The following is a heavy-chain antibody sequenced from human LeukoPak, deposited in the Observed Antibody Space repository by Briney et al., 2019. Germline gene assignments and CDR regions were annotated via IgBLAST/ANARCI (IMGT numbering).Heavy chain of an antibody. CDR2: ISYDGNNK. Sequence: PGGSLRLSCAASGFTFSSYDMHWVRQAPGKGLEWVAVISYDGNNKYYADSMKGRFTISRDTSKNTLYLQMNSLRAEDTAVFYCAKECSGGGCYDYWGQGTLVTVSS. J-gene: IGHJ4*02. CDR1: GFTFSSYD. D-gene: IGHD2-15*01. V-gene: IGHV3-30*18. CDR3: AKECSGGGCYDY.